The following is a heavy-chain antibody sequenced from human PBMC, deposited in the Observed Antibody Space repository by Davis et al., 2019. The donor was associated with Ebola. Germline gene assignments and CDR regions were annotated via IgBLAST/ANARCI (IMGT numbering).Heavy chain of an antibody. V-gene: IGHV1-8*01. Sequence: ASVKVSCKASGYTFTSYDINWVRQATGQGLEWMGWMNPNSGNTGYAQKLQGRVTMTTDTSTSTAYMELRSLRSDDTAVYYCARAWGYYYGSGSYTYWGQGTLVTVSS. D-gene: IGHD3-10*01. CDR2: MNPNSGNT. J-gene: IGHJ4*02. CDR1: GYTFTSYD. CDR3: ARAWGYYYGSGSYTY.